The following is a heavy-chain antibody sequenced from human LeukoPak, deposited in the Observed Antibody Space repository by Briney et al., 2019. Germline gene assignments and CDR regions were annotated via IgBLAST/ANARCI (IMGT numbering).Heavy chain of an antibody. Sequence: GGSLRLSCAASGFTFSSYWMHWVRQAPGKGLVWVSRINSDGSSTSYADSVKGRFTISRDNAKNTLYLQMNSLGAEDTAVYYCARDRGDDYYYYYMDVWGKGTTVTVSS. CDR1: GFTFSSYW. CDR3: ARDRGDDYYYYYMDV. CDR2: INSDGSST. D-gene: IGHD7-27*01. V-gene: IGHV3-74*01. J-gene: IGHJ6*03.